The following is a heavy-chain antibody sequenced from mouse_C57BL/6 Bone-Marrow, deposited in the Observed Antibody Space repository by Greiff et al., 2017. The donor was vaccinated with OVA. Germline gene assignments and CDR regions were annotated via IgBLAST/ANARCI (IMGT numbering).Heavy chain of an antibody. CDR3: ARWWGLPWYFDV. V-gene: IGHV1-81*01. J-gene: IGHJ1*03. Sequence: QVQLQQSGAELARPGASVKLSCKASGYTFTSYGISWVKQRTGQGLEWIGEIYPRSGNTYYNEKFKGQATLTADKSSSTAYMELRSLASEDASVYFCARWWGLPWYFDVWGTGTTVTVSS. CDR2: IYPRSGNT. D-gene: IGHD1-1*02. CDR1: GYTFTSYG.